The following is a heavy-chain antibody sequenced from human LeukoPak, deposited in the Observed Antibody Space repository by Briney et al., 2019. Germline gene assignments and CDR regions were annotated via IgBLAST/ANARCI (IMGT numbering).Heavy chain of an antibody. J-gene: IGHJ5*02. CDR1: GFTFSSYW. V-gene: IGHV3-74*01. CDR3: AKEPSIAAAHNWFDP. D-gene: IGHD6-13*01. Sequence: GGSLRLSYAASGFTFSSYWMHWVRQAPGKGLVWVSRIKSDGSSTNYADSVKGRFTISRDNAKNTLYLQMNSLRAEDTAVYYCAKEPSIAAAHNWFDPWGQGTLVTVSS. CDR2: IKSDGSST.